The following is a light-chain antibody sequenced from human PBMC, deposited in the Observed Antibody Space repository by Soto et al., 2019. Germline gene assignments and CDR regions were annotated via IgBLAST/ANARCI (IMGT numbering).Light chain of an antibody. Sequence: DIQMTQPPTPLSAPVGHIVTITCRASQNIKKFLNWYRQKPGKAPKLLIYTASSVQVGFPSSFSGSGSGTDFTLTISSLQPEDFAPYSCQQSFSAALTCGGGTRVEI. CDR2: TAS. V-gene: IGKV1-39*01. CDR1: QNIKKF. J-gene: IGKJ4*01. CDR3: QQSFSAALT.